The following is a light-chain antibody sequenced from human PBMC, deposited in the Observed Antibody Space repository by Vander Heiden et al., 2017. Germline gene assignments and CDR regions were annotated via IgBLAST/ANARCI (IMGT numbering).Light chain of an antibody. J-gene: IGKJ2*01. Sequence: DIQMTQSPSSLSASIGDRVTITCRVSQNINNYVNWYQQQPGKAPKLLIFAASNLQSGVPSRFSGSGSGRDFTLTISSLHPEDFATYYCQQNNRPHTFGQGTKLEI. CDR3: QQNNRPHT. CDR1: QNINNY. V-gene: IGKV1-39*01. CDR2: AAS.